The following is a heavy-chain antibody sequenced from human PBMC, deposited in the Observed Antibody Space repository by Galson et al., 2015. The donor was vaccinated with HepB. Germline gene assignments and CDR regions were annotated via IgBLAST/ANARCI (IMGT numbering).Heavy chain of an antibody. CDR2: ISYDGSNK. Sequence: SLRLSCAASGFTFSSYAMHWVRQAPGKGLEWVAVISYDGSNKYYADSVKGRFTISRDNTKNTLYLQMNSLRAEDTAVYYCARDKEVGHYYYGMDVWGQGTTVTVSS. CDR3: ARDKEVGHYYYGMDV. CDR1: GFTFSSYA. J-gene: IGHJ6*02. V-gene: IGHV3-30-3*01.